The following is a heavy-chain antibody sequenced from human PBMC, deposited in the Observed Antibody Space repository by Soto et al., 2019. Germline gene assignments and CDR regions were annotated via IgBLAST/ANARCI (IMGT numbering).Heavy chain of an antibody. V-gene: IGHV7-4-1*01. CDR3: ARDRASGSFDY. Sequence: GASLKVSCKGSGYNFNSHSINWLRQDLRQRLVERGWINSNTESPTNDKGFTGRFVFSVDTSVSTVYLQIFSLKADDSAVYYCARDRASGSFDYWGQGTLVTVSS. CDR2: INSNTESP. J-gene: IGHJ4*02. D-gene: IGHD1-26*01. CDR1: GYNFNSHS.